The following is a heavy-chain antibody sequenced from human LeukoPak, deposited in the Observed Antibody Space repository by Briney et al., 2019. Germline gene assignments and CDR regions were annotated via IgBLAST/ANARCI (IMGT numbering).Heavy chain of an antibody. D-gene: IGHD6-25*01. CDR3: SREFQRSIDY. CDR1: GFTFTGYY. Sequence: ASVKVSCKASGFTFTGYYMHWVRRAPGQGLEWMGWINGNSGGTNYAQKFQGRVTMTRDTSINTAYMELSRLTSDDTAMYYCSREFQRSIDYWGQGTLVTVSS. J-gene: IGHJ4*02. CDR2: INGNSGGT. V-gene: IGHV1-2*02.